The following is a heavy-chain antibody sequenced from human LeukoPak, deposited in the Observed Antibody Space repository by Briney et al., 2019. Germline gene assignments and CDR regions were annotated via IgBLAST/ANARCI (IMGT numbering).Heavy chain of an antibody. CDR1: GGTFSSYA. Sequence: GASVKVSCKASGGTFSSYAISWVRQAPGQGLEWMGGIIPIFGTANYAQKFQGRVTVTADESTSTAYMELSSLRSEVTAVYYCAREGFPDCSSTSCPRNYWGQGTLVTVSS. CDR2: IIPIFGTA. J-gene: IGHJ4*02. D-gene: IGHD2-2*01. V-gene: IGHV1-69*01. CDR3: AREGFPDCSSTSCPRNY.